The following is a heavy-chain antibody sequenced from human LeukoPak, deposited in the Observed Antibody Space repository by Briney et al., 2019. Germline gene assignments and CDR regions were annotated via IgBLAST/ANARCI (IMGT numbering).Heavy chain of an antibody. Sequence: PGGSLRLSCVGSGLTFCSHAMTWVRQAPGQWLGCVSGITDTGGTIYYADSVKDRFTISTDNSKNILYLQMNNLRVEDTAVYYCASRPPSGTYYGVLDYWGQGTPVTVSS. J-gene: IGHJ4*02. V-gene: IGHV3-23*01. CDR3: ASRPPSGTYYGVLDY. CDR1: GLTFCSHA. CDR2: ITDTGGTI. D-gene: IGHD1-26*01.